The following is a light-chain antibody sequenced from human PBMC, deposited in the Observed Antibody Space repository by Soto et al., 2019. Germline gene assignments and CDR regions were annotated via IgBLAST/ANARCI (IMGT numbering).Light chain of an antibody. CDR3: SSYTSSSTLG. V-gene: IGLV2-14*01. Sequence: QSALTQPASVSGSPGHSITISCTGTSSDVGGYNYVSWYQQHPGKAPKLMIYDVSNRPSGVSNRFSGSKSGNTASLTISGLQAEDEADYYCSSYTSSSTLGFGTGTKVTVL. J-gene: IGLJ1*01. CDR2: DVS. CDR1: SSDVGGYNY.